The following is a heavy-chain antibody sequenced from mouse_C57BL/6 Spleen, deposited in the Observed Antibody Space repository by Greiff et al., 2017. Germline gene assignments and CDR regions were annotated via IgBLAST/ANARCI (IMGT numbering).Heavy chain of an antibody. Sequence: EVMLVESGGDLVKPGGSLKLSCAASGFTFSSYGMSWVRQTPDKRLEWVATISSGGSYTYYPDSVKGRFTISRDNAKNTLYLQMSSLKSEDTAMYYCASPYYGSSYAMDYWGQGTSVTVSS. CDR1: GFTFSSYG. CDR2: ISSGGSYT. D-gene: IGHD1-1*01. CDR3: ASPYYGSSYAMDY. J-gene: IGHJ4*01. V-gene: IGHV5-6*01.